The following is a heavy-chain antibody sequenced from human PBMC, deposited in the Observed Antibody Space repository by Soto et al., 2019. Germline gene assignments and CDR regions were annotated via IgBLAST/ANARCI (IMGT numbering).Heavy chain of an antibody. CDR3: AHLASYYDFWSGVGPTNYYYYMDV. CDR1: GGSFSGYY. J-gene: IGHJ6*03. D-gene: IGHD3-3*01. Sequence: PSETLSLTCAVYGGSFSGYYWSWIRQPPGKGLEWIGEINHSGSTNYNPSLKSRVTISVDTSKNQFSLKLSSVTAADTAVYYCAHLASYYDFWSGVGPTNYYYYMDVWGKGTTVTVSS. V-gene: IGHV4-34*01. CDR2: INHSGST.